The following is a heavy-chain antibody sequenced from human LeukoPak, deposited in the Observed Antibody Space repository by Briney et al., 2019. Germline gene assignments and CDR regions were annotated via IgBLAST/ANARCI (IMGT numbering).Heavy chain of an antibody. CDR2: ISGGGST. J-gene: IGHJ3*02. D-gene: IGHD1-26*01. CDR1: GCTFNNYA. CDR3: AKSWWETYAVRAFDI. Sequence: GGSLRLSCAASGCTFNNYAMSWVRQAPGQGLEWVSAISGGGSTYYADSVKGRFTISRDNSKNALYLQMHSLRAEDTAVYYCAKSWWETYAVRAFDIWGQGTMVTVSS. V-gene: IGHV3-23*01.